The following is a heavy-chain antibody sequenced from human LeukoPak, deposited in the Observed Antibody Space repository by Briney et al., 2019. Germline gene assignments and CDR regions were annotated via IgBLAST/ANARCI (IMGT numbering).Heavy chain of an antibody. V-gene: IGHV3-30-3*01. CDR3: ARGARGNAFDI. D-gene: IGHD3-16*01. CDR2: ISYDGSNK. J-gene: IGHJ3*02. CDR1: GFTFSSYA. Sequence: GGSLSLSCAASGFTFSSYAMHWVRQAPGKGLEWVAVISYDGSNKYYADSVKGRFTISRDNSKNTLYLQMNSLRAEDTAVYYCARGARGNAFDIWGQGTMVTVSS.